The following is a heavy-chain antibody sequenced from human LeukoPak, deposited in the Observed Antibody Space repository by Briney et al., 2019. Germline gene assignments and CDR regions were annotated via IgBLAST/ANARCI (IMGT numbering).Heavy chain of an antibody. V-gene: IGHV3-15*04. CDR1: GFSFGDCW. CDR2: IERTTDGGTT. J-gene: IGHJ4*02. Sequence: GGSLRLSCAASGFSFGDCWMSWVRQVPGKGLDWVARIERTTDGGTTDYAAPVKGRFTISRDDSIHTLFLQMNSLITEDTAVYYRVAGLGTTDLDYWGQGTLVTVSS. D-gene: IGHD7-27*01. CDR3: VAGLGTTDLDY.